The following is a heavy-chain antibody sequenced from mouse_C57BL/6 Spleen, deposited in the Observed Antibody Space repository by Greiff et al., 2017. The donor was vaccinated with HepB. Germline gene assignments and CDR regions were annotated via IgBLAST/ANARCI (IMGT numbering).Heavy chain of an antibody. V-gene: IGHV1-50*01. CDR1: GYTFTSYW. J-gene: IGHJ2*01. CDR3: SYYSNRFDD. Sequence: QVQLQQPGAELVKPGASVKLSCKASGYTFTSYWMQWVKQRPGQGLEWIGEIDPSDSYTNYNQKFKGKATLTVDTSSSTAYMQLSSLTSEDSAVYYCSYYSNRFDDWGQGTTLTVSS. CDR2: IDPSDSYT. D-gene: IGHD2-5*01.